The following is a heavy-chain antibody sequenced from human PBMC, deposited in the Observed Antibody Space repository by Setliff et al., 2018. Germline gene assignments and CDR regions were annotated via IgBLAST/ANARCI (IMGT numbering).Heavy chain of an antibody. CDR2: IIPMFGT. CDR1: GGTFSSYV. D-gene: IGHD3-10*01. V-gene: IGHV1-69*13. Sequence: SVKVSCKASGGTFSSYVISWVREAPGQGLEWMGGIIPMFGTNYARKFQGRVTITADESTSTAYMELSSLGSEGTAVYYCAGGQPLVRKYYYYMDVWGKGTTVTVSS. J-gene: IGHJ6*03. CDR3: AGGQPLVRKYYYYMDV.